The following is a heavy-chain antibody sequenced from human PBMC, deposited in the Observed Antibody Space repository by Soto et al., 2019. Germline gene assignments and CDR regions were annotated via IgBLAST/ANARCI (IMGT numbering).Heavy chain of an antibody. CDR3: TTDPNLLTYDSRGYYRDYYYYCMDV. J-gene: IGHJ6*04. CDR2: IKSKTDGGTT. CDR1: GFTFSNAW. D-gene: IGHD3-22*01. V-gene: IGHV3-15*07. Sequence: GGSLRLSCAASGFTFSNAWMNWVRQAPGKGLEWVGRIKSKTDGGTTDYAAPVKGRFTISRDDSKNTLYLQMNSLKTEDTAVYYSTTDPNLLTYDSRGYYRDYYYYCMDVWGKWTTVTVS.